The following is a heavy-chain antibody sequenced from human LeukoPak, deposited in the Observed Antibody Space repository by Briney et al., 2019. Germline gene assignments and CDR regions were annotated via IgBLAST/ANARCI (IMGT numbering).Heavy chain of an antibody. CDR3: AREVPGVNAAFDY. Sequence: PGGSLRLSCAASGFTVSSYYMSWVRQAPGKGLEWVSVIYSGGSTFYADSVKGRFTISRDNSKNTLYLRINSLRAEDTAVYYCAREVPGVNAAFDYWGQGTLVTVSS. D-gene: IGHD7-27*01. CDR1: GFTVSSYY. CDR2: IYSGGST. J-gene: IGHJ4*02. V-gene: IGHV3-53*01.